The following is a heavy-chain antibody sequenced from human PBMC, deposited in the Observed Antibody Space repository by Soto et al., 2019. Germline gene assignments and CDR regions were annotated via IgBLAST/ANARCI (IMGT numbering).Heavy chain of an antibody. CDR1: GYTFITYG. Sequence: ASVKVSCKASGYTFITYGVTWVRQAPGQGLEWMGWITPYNGKTHYAQKFQDRVTMTTDTAATTAYMELRSLTSDDSVMYFCARDNSHYFDPWGQGILVTVSS. CDR3: ARDNSHYFDP. V-gene: IGHV1-18*01. D-gene: IGHD4-4*01. CDR2: ITPYNGKT. J-gene: IGHJ4*02.